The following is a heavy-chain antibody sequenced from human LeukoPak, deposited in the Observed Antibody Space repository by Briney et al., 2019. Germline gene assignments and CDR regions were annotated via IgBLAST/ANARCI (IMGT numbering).Heavy chain of an antibody. CDR1: GFTFSSYG. CDR3: ASLYSSSWSRRSSRGVDY. CDR2: ISYDGSNK. Sequence: PGGSLRLSCAASGFTFSSYGMHWVRQAPGKGLEWVAVISYDGSNKYYADSVKGRFTISRDNSKNTLYLQMNSLRAEDTAVYYCASLYSSSWSRRSSRGVDYWGQGTLVTVSS. J-gene: IGHJ4*02. D-gene: IGHD6-13*01. V-gene: IGHV3-30*03.